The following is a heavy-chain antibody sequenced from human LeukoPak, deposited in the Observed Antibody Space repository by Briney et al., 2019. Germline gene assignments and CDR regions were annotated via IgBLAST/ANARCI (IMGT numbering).Heavy chain of an antibody. Sequence: SGGSLRLSCAASGFTFSSYGMHWVRQAPGKGLEWVAFIRYDGSNKYYADSVKGRFTISRDNSKNTLYLQMNSLRAEDTAVYYCAKISTVVVTASHFDYWGQGTLVTVSS. CDR2: IRYDGSNK. J-gene: IGHJ4*02. V-gene: IGHV3-30*02. CDR1: GFTFSSYG. CDR3: AKISTVVVTASHFDY. D-gene: IGHD2-21*02.